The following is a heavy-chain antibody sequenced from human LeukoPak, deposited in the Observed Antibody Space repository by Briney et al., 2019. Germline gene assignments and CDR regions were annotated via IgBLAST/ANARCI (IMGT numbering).Heavy chain of an antibody. J-gene: IGHJ6*02. CDR3: ASERSYGDYYYCYGMDV. CDR2: INPNSGGT. CDR1: GYMFTTSF. V-gene: IGHV1-2*06. D-gene: IGHD4-17*01. Sequence: ASVTVSCKASGYMFTTSFMHWVRQAPGQGLEWMGRINPNSGGTNYAQKFQGRVTMTRDTSISTAYMELSRLRSDDTAVYYCASERSYGDYYYCYGMDVWGQGTTVTVSS.